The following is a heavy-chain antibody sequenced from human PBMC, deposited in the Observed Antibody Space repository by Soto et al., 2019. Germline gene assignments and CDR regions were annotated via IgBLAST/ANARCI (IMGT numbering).Heavy chain of an antibody. CDR2: IYYSGST. CDR1: GGYLSRSSYY. V-gene: IGHV4-39*01. J-gene: IGHJ4*02. Sequence: QLQLQESGPGLVKPSETLSLTCTVSGGYLSRSSYYWGWLRQPPGNGLEWIGSIYYSGSTYYNPCLKGRVTISVDTYKNQFSLKLSSVTAADTAVYYCASIPIAAAEGFDYWGQGTLVTVSS. CDR3: ASIPIAAAEGFDY. D-gene: IGHD6-13*01.